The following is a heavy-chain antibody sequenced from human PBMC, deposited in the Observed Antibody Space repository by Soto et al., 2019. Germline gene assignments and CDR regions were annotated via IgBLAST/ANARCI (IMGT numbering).Heavy chain of an antibody. CDR2: IYYTGNT. J-gene: IGHJ4*02. V-gene: IGHV4-61*01. CDR3: AREKTGDLTFFDS. CDR1: GGSVSSGSYF. Sequence: QVQLQESGPGLVKTSETLSLTCTVSGGSVSSGSYFWSCIRQPPGKGLEWLGYIYYTGNTNYNPPPQSRLTISVDSSKNQFSLKLSSVTAADTAVYYWAREKTGDLTFFDSWGQGTLVTVSS. D-gene: IGHD3-16*01.